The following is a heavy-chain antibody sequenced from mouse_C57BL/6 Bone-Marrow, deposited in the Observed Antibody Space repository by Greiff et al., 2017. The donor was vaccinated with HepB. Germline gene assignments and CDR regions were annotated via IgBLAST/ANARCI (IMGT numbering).Heavy chain of an antibody. D-gene: IGHD1-1*01. J-gene: IGHJ1*03. V-gene: IGHV5-12*01. Sequence: EVMLVESGGGLVQPGGSLKLSCAASGFTFSDYYMYWVRQTPEKRLEWVAYISNGGGSTYYPDTVKGRFTISRDNAKNTLYLQMSRLKSEDTAMYYCARHDYYGSSPYWYFDVWGTGTTVTVSS. CDR3: ARHDYYGSSPYWYFDV. CDR1: GFTFSDYY. CDR2: ISNGGGST.